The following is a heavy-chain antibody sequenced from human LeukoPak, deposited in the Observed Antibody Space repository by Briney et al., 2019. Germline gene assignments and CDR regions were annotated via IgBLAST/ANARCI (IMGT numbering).Heavy chain of an antibody. CDR3: ARVTLVGTTNYFDY. CDR2: VYTSGFT. Sequence: SETLSLTCSVSGGSMNTFYWTWIRQPAGKGLEWIGRVYTSGFTKYNPSFRSRVSMSVDTSKKQLSLMLTSLTAADTAVYYCARVTLVGTTNYFDYWGQGALVTVSS. J-gene: IGHJ4*02. CDR1: GGSMNTFY. V-gene: IGHV4-4*07. D-gene: IGHD1-14*01.